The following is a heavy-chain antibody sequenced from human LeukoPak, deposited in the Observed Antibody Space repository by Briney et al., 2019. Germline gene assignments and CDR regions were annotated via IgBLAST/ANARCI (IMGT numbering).Heavy chain of an antibody. CDR2: INNDGSST. CDR3: ARPDLMRELRFDP. Sequence: GGSLRLSCAASGYTFRNYWMHWVRQAPGKGLVWVSCINNDGSSTDYADSVKGRFTISRDNAKNTLYLQMNSLRAEDTAVYYCARPDLMRELRFDPWGQGTLVTVSS. J-gene: IGHJ5*02. V-gene: IGHV3-74*01. CDR1: GYTFRNYW. D-gene: IGHD1-7*01.